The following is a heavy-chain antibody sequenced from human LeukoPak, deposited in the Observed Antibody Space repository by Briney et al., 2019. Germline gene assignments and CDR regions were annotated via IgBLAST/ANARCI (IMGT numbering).Heavy chain of an antibody. V-gene: IGHV4-4*02. J-gene: IGHJ4*02. D-gene: IGHD2-15*01. Sequence: SETLSLNCGVSAVSVTSTHCWTWVRQPPGKCLEWIGGVHLDGRNNYNPSLKSRLTMSVDLSENHISLKLSSVTAADTAVYYCARRINYFDYWGQGTLVTVSS. CDR1: AVSVTSTHC. CDR3: ARRINYFDY. CDR2: VHLDGRN.